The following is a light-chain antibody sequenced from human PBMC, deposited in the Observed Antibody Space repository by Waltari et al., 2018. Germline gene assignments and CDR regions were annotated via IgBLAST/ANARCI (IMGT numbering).Light chain of an antibody. CDR1: QNVNRW. Sequence: QLTQSPSTLSESVGDRVTITCRASQNVNRWLAWYQQKPGKAPKLLIYKASNLETGVPSRFSGSGSGTEFTLTINSLQPDDFATYYCQQYINYWTFGQGTKVESK. V-gene: IGKV1-5*03. CDR3: QQYINYWT. CDR2: KAS. J-gene: IGKJ1*01.